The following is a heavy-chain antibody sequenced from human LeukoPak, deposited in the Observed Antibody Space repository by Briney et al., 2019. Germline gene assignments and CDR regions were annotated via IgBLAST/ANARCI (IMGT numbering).Heavy chain of an antibody. J-gene: IGHJ3*02. CDR2: ISWNSGSI. CDR1: GFTFSSYS. CDR3: AKARGAWAAAFDI. Sequence: GGSLRLSCAASGFTFSSYSMHWVRQAPGKGLEWVSGISWNSGSIGYADSVKGRFTISRDNAKNSLYLQMNSLRAEDMALYYCAKARGAWAAAFDIWGQGTMVTVSS. V-gene: IGHV3-9*03. D-gene: IGHD6-13*01.